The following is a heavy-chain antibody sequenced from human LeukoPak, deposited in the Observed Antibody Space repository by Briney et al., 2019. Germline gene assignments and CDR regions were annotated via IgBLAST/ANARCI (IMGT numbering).Heavy chain of an antibody. CDR2: IKQDGSEK. V-gene: IGHV3-7*01. CDR3: ARDTIAVAGSYPYYFDY. J-gene: IGHJ4*02. Sequence: GGSLRLSCAASGFTFSSYWMSWVRQAPGKGLEWVANIKQDGSEKYYVDSVKGRFTISRDNAKNSLYLQMTSLRAEDTAVYYCARDTIAVAGSYPYYFDYWAQGTLVSVSS. D-gene: IGHD6-19*01. CDR1: GFTFSSYW.